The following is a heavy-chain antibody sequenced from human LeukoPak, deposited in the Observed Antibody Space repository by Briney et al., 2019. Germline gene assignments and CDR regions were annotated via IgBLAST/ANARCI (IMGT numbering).Heavy chain of an antibody. V-gene: IGHV3-23*01. Sequence: GGTLRLSCAASGFTFSSYGMSWVRQAPGKGLEWVSAISGSGGSTYYADSVKGRFTISRDNSKNTLYLQMNSLRAEDTAVYYCAIKGVRGVIGVLDYWGQGTLVTVSS. D-gene: IGHD3-10*01. J-gene: IGHJ4*02. CDR1: GFTFSSYG. CDR2: ISGSGGST. CDR3: AIKGVRGVIGVLDY.